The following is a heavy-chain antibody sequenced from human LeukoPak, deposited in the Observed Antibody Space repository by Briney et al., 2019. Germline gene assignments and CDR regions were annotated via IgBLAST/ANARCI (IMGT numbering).Heavy chain of an antibody. J-gene: IGHJ4*02. CDR3: ARSVRVVLDWNVGYYFDY. CDR2: INAGNGNT. Sequence: ASVKVSCKASGYTFTSYAMHWVRQAPGQRLEWMGWINAGNGNTKYSQKFQGRVTTTRDTSADTAYMELSSLRSEDTAVYYCARSVRVVLDWNVGYYFDYWGQGSLVTVSS. D-gene: IGHD1-1*01. V-gene: IGHV1-3*01. CDR1: GYTFTSYA.